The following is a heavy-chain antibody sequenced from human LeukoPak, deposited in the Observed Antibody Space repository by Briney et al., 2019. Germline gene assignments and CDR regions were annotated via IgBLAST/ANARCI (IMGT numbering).Heavy chain of an antibody. D-gene: IGHD6-19*01. CDR2: INHSGST. V-gene: IGHV4-34*01. J-gene: IGHJ4*02. CDR3: ARRSQIAVAGVGDFDY. Sequence: KTSETLSLTCAVYGGSFSGYYWSWIRQPPGKGLEWIGEINHSGSTNYNPSLKSRVTISVDTSKNQFSLKLSSVTAADTAVYYCARRSQIAVAGVGDFDYWGQGTLVTVSS. CDR1: GGSFSGYY.